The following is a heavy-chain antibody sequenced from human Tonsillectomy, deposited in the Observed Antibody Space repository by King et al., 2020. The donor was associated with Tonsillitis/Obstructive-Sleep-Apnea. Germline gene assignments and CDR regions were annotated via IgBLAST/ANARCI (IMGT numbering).Heavy chain of an antibody. V-gene: IGHV4-61*01. CDR2: IYYSGST. Sequence: VQLQESGPGLVKPSETLSLTCTVSGGSVSSGSYYWSWIRQPPGKGLERIGYIYYSGSTNYNPSLKSRVTISVDTSKNQFSLKLSSVTAADTAVYYCARAPLGFRELWFDPWGQGTLVTVSS. CDR1: GGSVSSGSYY. D-gene: IGHD3-10*01. CDR3: ARAPLGFRELWFDP. J-gene: IGHJ5*02.